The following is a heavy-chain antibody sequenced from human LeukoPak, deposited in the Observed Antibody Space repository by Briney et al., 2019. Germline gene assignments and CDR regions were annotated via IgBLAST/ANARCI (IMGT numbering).Heavy chain of an antibody. Sequence: SQTLSLTCAISGDSVSSNSATWTWIRQSPSRGLEWLEGTYFRSKWYNDSAESVKSRISINPDTSKNQFSLQLSSVTPEDTAVYYCARGLLVGHPYYCAMDVWGQGTTVSVSS. CDR3: ARGLLVGHPYYCAMDV. D-gene: IGHD2-8*02. CDR1: GDSVSSNSAT. CDR2: TYFRSKWYN. J-gene: IGHJ6*02. V-gene: IGHV6-1*01.